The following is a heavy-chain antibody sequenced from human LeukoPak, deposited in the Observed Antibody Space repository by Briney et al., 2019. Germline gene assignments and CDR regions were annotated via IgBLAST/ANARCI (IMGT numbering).Heavy chain of an antibody. D-gene: IGHD3-22*01. CDR1: GGSISIGGYY. J-gene: IGHJ4*02. CDR2: IYHSGST. V-gene: IGHV4-30-2*01. Sequence: SETLSLTCTVTGGSISIGGYYWTWIRQPPGKGLEWIGYIYHSGSTYYNPSLKSRVTISVDRSKNQFSLKLSSVTAADTAMYYCANYDSSAYHYWGQGTLVTVSS. CDR3: ANYDSSAYHY.